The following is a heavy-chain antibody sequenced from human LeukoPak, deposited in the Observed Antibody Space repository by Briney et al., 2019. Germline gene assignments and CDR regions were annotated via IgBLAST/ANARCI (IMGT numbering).Heavy chain of an antibody. CDR1: GGSISSSSYY. J-gene: IGHJ6*02. CDR2: IYYSGST. V-gene: IGHV4-39*01. Sequence: SETLSLTCTVSGGSISSSSYYWGWIRQPPGKGLEWIGSIYYSGSTYYNPSLKSRVTISVDTPKNQFSLKLSSVTAADTAVYYWARQTGTVANMDVWGQGTTVTVSS. CDR3: ARQTGTVANMDV. D-gene: IGHD4-11*01.